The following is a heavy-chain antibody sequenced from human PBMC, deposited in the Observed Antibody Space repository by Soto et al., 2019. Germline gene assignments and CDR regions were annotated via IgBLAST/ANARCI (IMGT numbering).Heavy chain of an antibody. CDR2: VTGGGHTT. Sequence: PGGSLRLSCASSGFTFRRYAMSWVRQAPGKGLEWVSTVTGGGHTTYNADSVNGRFTISRDNSKNTLYLQMNNLRAEDTAIYYCASSSGDLDVYGMDIWGPGTTVTVSS. V-gene: IGHV3-23*01. D-gene: IGHD3-10*01. CDR3: ASSSGDLDVYGMDI. CDR1: GFTFRRYA. J-gene: IGHJ6*02.